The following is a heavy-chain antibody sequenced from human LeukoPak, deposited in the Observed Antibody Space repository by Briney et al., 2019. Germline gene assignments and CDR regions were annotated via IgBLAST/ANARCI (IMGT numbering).Heavy chain of an antibody. CDR1: GASISNSNYY. CDR2: IYYSGST. CDR3: ARLLYVGQELADY. V-gene: IGHV4-39*01. D-gene: IGHD6-13*01. Sequence: PSETLSLTCNVSGASISNSNYYWGWIRQPPGKGLEWIGSIYYSGSTYYNSSLKSRVTISVDTSKNQFSLKLSSVTAADTAVFYCARLLYVGQELADYWGQGTLVTVSS. J-gene: IGHJ4*02.